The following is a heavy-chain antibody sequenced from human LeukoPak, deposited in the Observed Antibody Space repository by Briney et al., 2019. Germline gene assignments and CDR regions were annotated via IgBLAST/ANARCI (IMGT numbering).Heavy chain of an antibody. CDR2: IRYDGSNK. CDR3: AKARPQYSGYDF. J-gene: IGHJ4*02. D-gene: IGHD5-12*01. V-gene: IGHV3-30*02. Sequence: GGSLGLSCAASGFTFSSYGMHWVRQAPGKGLEWVAFIRYDGSNKYYADSVKGRFTISRDNSKNTLYLQMNSLRAEDTAVYYCAKARPQYSGYDFWGQGTLVTVSS. CDR1: GFTFSSYG.